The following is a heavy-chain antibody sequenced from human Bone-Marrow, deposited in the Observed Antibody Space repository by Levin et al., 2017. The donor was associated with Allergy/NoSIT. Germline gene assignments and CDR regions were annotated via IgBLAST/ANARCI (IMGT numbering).Heavy chain of an antibody. D-gene: IGHD3-3*01. CDR3: ARQYYGFWTSKYFDY. J-gene: IGHJ4*02. CDR2: IYPGDSDS. CDR1: GYTFSTDW. Sequence: GESLKISCQASGYTFSTDWIAWVRQVPGKGMEWVAVIYPGDSDSRYSPSLQGHVTISADKSTSTVYLQWNSLKASDTAMYYCARQYYGFWTSKYFDYWGQGTLVTVSS. V-gene: IGHV5-51*01.